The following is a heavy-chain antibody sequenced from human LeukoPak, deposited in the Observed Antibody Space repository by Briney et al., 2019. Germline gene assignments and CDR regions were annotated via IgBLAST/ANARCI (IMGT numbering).Heavy chain of an antibody. CDR3: APYSLGAAAGSDY. Sequence: SVKVSCKASGGTFISYAISWVRQAPGQGLEWMGGIIPIFGTANYAQKFQGRVTITADESTSTAYMELSSLRSEDTAVYYCAPYSLGAAAGSDYWGQGTLVTVSS. J-gene: IGHJ4*02. CDR1: GGTFISYA. CDR2: IIPIFGTA. V-gene: IGHV1-69*13. D-gene: IGHD6-13*01.